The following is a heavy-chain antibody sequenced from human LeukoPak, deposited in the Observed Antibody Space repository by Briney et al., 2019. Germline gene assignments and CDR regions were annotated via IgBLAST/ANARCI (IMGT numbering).Heavy chain of an antibody. V-gene: IGHV4-59*01. J-gene: IGHJ4*02. Sequence: SETLSLACTVSGGSISSYYWSWIRQPPGKGLEWIGYIYYSGSTNYNPSLKSRDTISVDTSKNQFSLKLSSVTAADTAVYYCARGWNDYGDIYYFDYWGQGTLVTVSS. CDR2: IYYSGST. CDR1: GGSISSYY. D-gene: IGHD4-17*01. CDR3: ARGWNDYGDIYYFDY.